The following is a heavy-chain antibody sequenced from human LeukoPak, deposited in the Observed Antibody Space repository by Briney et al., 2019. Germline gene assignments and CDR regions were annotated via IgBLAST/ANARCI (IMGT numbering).Heavy chain of an antibody. J-gene: IGHJ6*03. V-gene: IGHV3-7*01. CDR3: ERRGGGIGWYYENNYMDV. D-gene: IGHD6-19*01. Sequence: GGSLRLSCGASGFNFRAYWMTWVRQAPGRGLEWVANIRQDGRDKYFVDSVKGRFTISRDNAKNSLFLQMNSLRAEDTAGYYGERRGGGIGWYYENNYMDVWGRGTTVIVSS. CDR1: GFNFRAYW. CDR2: IRQDGRDK.